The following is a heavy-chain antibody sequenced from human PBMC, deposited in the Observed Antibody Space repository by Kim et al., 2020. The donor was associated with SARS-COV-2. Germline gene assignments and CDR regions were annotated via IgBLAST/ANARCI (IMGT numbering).Heavy chain of an antibody. D-gene: IGHD3-9*01. CDR3: AREHRAQYYDILTGYTGWFDT. J-gene: IGHJ5*02. CDR2: IYYSGST. Sequence: SETLSLTCTVSGGSISSYYWSWIRQPPGKGLEWIGYIYYSGSTNYNPSLKSRVTISVDTSKNQFSLKLSSVTAADTAVYYFAREHRAQYYDILTGYTGWFDTWGQGTLVTVSS. CDR1: GGSISSYY. V-gene: IGHV4-59*01.